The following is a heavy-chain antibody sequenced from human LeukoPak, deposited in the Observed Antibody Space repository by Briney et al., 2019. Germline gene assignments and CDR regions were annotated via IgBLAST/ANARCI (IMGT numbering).Heavy chain of an antibody. V-gene: IGHV3-48*01. J-gene: IGHJ4*02. D-gene: IGHD5-24*01. CDR1: GFTFSSYS. Sequence: TGGSLRLSCAASGFTFSSYSMNWVRQAPGKGLEWVSYISSSSSTIYYADSVKGRFTISRDNAKNSLYLQMNSLRAEDTAVYCCARASFQRWLQLGGDWGQGALVTVSS. CDR2: ISSSSSTI. CDR3: ARASFQRWLQLGGD.